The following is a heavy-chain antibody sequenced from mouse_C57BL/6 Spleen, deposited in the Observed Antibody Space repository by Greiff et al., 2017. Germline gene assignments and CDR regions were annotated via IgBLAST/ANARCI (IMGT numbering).Heavy chain of an antibody. V-gene: IGHV1-55*01. CDR3: AIAATVVVGYYAMDY. Sequence: QVQLQQPGAELVKPGASVKMSCKASGYTFTSYWITWVKQRPGQGLEWIGDIYPGSGSTNYNEKFKSKATLTVDTSSSTAYMQLSSLTSEDSAVYYCAIAATVVVGYYAMDYWGQGTSVTVSS. J-gene: IGHJ4*01. CDR2: IYPGSGST. D-gene: IGHD1-1*01. CDR1: GYTFTSYW.